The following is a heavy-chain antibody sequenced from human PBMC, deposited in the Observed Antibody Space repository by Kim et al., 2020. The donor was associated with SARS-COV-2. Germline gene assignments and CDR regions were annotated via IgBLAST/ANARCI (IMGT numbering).Heavy chain of an antibody. Sequence: ASVKVSCKASGYTFTSYGISWVRQAPGQGLEWMGWISAYNGNTNYAQKLQGRVTMTTDKSTSTAYMELRSLRSDDTAVYYCARVPVPYYYDSSGYFYFDYWGQGTLVTVSS. D-gene: IGHD3-22*01. J-gene: IGHJ4*02. CDR3: ARVPVPYYYDSSGYFYFDY. CDR2: ISAYNGNT. CDR1: GYTFTSYG. V-gene: IGHV1-18*01.